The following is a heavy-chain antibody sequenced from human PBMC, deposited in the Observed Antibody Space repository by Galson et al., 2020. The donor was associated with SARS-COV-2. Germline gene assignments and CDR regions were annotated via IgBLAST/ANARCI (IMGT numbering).Heavy chain of an antibody. CDR1: GFTFSNFA. J-gene: IGHJ4*02. CDR3: ARETSDSTSSYFDY. Sequence: GGSLRLSCAVSGFTFSNFALHWVRQAPGNGLEWMAIISYDGSTKYSTDSVKGRFTISRDIAKNTLFLQMNSLRDEDTAVYYCARETSDSTSSYFDYWGQGTLVTVSS. CDR2: ISYDGSTK. V-gene: IGHV3-30-3*01. D-gene: IGHD6-6*01.